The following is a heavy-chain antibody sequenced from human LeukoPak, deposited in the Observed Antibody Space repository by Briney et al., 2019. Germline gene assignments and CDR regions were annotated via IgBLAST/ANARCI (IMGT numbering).Heavy chain of an antibody. D-gene: IGHD2-2*01. CDR3: ARGDSGLVVPSSREYNWFDP. J-gene: IGHJ5*02. V-gene: IGHV4-38-2*02. CDR1: GYSISRGYS. CDR2: FYQSGST. Sequence: SETLSLTCTVSGYSISRGYSWGWIRQPPGKGLEWMGSFYQSGSTYYNPSLKSRVTISVDTSKNQFSLKLSSVTAADTAVYYCARGDSGLVVPSSREYNWFDPWGQGTLVTVSS.